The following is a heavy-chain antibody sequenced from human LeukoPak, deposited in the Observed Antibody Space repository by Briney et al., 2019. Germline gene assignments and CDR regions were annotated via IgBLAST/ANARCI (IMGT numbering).Heavy chain of an antibody. Sequence: SETLSLTCTVSGGSISSYYWSWIRQPPGKGLEWIGSIYHSGSTYYNPSLKSRVTISVDTSKNQFSLKLSSVTAADTAVYYCARFVVVPVDFDYWGQGTLVTVSS. J-gene: IGHJ4*02. V-gene: IGHV4-59*08. D-gene: IGHD2-2*01. CDR1: GGSISSYY. CDR3: ARFVVVPVDFDY. CDR2: IYHSGST.